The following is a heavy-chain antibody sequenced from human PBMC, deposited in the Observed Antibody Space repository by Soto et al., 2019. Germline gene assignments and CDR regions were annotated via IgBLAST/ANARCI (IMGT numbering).Heavy chain of an antibody. D-gene: IGHD3-10*01. CDR1: GLSFSSYA. Sequence: GGSLRLSCTASGLSFSSYAMSWVRQAPGGGVEWVSFVGGGGGTTFSAESVKGRFTVSRDNAQNTLYLQMNSLRAEDTAAYYCAGDPYYYASYYWGQGALVTVSS. V-gene: IGHV3-23*01. J-gene: IGHJ4*02. CDR2: VGGGGGTT. CDR3: AGDPYYYASYY.